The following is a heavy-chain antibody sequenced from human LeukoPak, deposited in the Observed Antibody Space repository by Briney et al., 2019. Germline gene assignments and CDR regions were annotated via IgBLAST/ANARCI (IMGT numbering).Heavy chain of an antibody. CDR1: GIDFSSNA. J-gene: IGHJ4*02. CDR3: ATLYGDYGSY. V-gene: IGHV3-23*01. Sequence: GGSLRLSCAASGIDFSSNAMKWVRQAPGKGLQWVAAINGDGGAYYADSVTGRFTISRDTSTNTLFLQLNRLTGEDTALYYCATLYGDYGSYWGQGTLVTVSS. CDR2: INGDGGA. D-gene: IGHD4-17*01.